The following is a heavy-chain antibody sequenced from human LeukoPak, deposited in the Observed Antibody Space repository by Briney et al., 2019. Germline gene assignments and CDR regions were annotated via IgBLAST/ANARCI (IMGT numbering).Heavy chain of an antibody. D-gene: IGHD3-3*01. CDR1: GYTFTSYG. Sequence: GASVKVSCKASGYTFTSYGISWVRQAPGQGLEWMGWISAYNGNTNYAQKLQGRVTMTTDTSTSTAYMELRSLRSDDTAVYYCARENQLRDDYYYMDVWGKGTTVTISS. CDR2: ISAYNGNT. V-gene: IGHV1-18*01. J-gene: IGHJ6*03. CDR3: ARENQLRDDYYYMDV.